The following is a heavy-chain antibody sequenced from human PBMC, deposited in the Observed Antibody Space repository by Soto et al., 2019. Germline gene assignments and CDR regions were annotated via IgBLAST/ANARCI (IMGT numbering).Heavy chain of an antibody. CDR1: GFTFSSYG. CDR2: ISYDGSNK. D-gene: IGHD6-19*01. V-gene: IGHV3-30*18. Sequence: GGSLRLSCAASGFTFSSYGMHWVRQAPGKGLEWVAVISYDGSNKYYADSVKGRFTISRDNSKNTLYLQMNSLRAEDTAVYYCAKEWGLYSSGWYGLNYFDYWGQGTLVTVSS. J-gene: IGHJ4*02. CDR3: AKEWGLYSSGWYGLNYFDY.